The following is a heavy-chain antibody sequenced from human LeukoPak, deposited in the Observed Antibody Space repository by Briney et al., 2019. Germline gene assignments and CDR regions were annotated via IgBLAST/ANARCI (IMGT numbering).Heavy chain of an antibody. CDR3: ARGEDAFDI. CDR2: IRYDGSNK. J-gene: IGHJ3*02. V-gene: IGHV3-30*02. Sequence: PGGSLRLSCAASGFSFSSYGMHWVRQAPGKGLEWVAFIRYDGSNKYYADSVKGRFTISRDNSKNTLYLQMGSLRAEDMAVYYCARGEDAFDIWGQGTMVTVSS. CDR1: GFSFSSYG.